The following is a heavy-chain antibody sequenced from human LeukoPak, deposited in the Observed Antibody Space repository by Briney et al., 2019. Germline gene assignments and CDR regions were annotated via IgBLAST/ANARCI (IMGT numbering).Heavy chain of an antibody. D-gene: IGHD4-17*01. CDR2: ISNTGSYI. J-gene: IGHJ4*02. CDR1: GFTFSSYY. V-gene: IGHV3-21*01. CDR3: ARDGRAVTTTFDS. Sequence: GGSLRLSCAASGFTFSSYYMNWVRQAPGKGLEWVSSISNTGSYIYYADSVKGRFTVSRDNAKNSLYLQMNSLRAEDTAVYYCARDGRAVTTTFDSRGQGTLLTVSS.